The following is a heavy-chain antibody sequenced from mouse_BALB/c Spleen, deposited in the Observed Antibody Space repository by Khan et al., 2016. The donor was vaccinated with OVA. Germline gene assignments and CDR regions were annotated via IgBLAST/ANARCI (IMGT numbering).Heavy chain of an antibody. CDR2: IYPGSNTT. CDR3: AREWGGWFPY. V-gene: IGHV1-77*01. Sequence: VKLQQSGAELARPGASVKLSCKASGYTFTDYNINWVKQRTGQGLEWIGEIYPGSNTTYYNEKFKGKATLTADKSSSTAYMQLSSLTSEDSAVYFCAREWGGWFPYWGQGTLGTGSA. CDR1: GYTFTDYN. J-gene: IGHJ3*01.